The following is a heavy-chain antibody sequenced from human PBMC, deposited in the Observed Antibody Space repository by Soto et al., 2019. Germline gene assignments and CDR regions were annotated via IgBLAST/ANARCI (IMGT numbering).Heavy chain of an antibody. CDR3: ARMSYFYDKWYFDL. CDR1: GASINNNDYY. Sequence: QLQESGPGLVMPSQTLSLPCTVSGASINNNDYYWGWIRQTPGKGLEWTGYVYYSGSTDYIPSLKSRLSMSIDKSQNQFTLKLNSVTAADTATYYCARMSYFYDKWYFDLWGRGTLVTVSS. CDR2: VYYSGST. V-gene: IGHV4-30-4*01. J-gene: IGHJ2*01. D-gene: IGHD3-22*01.